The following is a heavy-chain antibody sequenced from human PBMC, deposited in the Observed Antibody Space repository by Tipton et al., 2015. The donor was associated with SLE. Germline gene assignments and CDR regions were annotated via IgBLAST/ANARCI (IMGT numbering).Heavy chain of an antibody. J-gene: IGHJ6*02. CDR1: GFTFSSYG. Sequence: SLRLSCAASGFTFSSYGMSWVRQAPGKGLEWVSAISGSGGSTYYADSVKGRFTIFRDNSKNTLYLQMNSLRAEDTAVYYCAKASRTGTTFGMDVWGQGTTVTVSS. D-gene: IGHD1-7*01. CDR2: ISGSGGST. V-gene: IGHV3-23*01. CDR3: AKASRTGTTFGMDV.